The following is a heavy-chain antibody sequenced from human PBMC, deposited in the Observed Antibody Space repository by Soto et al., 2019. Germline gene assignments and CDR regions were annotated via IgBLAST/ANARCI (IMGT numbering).Heavy chain of an antibody. CDR3: ARHLVRDFWSGYYHQGWFDP. CDR1: DGYSGGYC. D-gene: IGHD3-3*01. V-gene: IGHV4-59*08. Sequence: RWTVVDGYSGGYCGSWIRQNTGKGLEWIGYIYYSGSTNYNPSLKSRVTISVDTSKNQFSLKLSSVTAADTAVYYCARHLVRDFWSGYYHQGWFDPWGPATPVNSPQ. CDR2: IYYSGST. J-gene: IGHJ5*02.